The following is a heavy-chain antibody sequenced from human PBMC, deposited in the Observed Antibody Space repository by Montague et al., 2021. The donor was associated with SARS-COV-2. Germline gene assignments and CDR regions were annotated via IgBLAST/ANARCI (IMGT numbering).Heavy chain of an antibody. Sequence: CAISGDSVSNNRAARNWIRQSPSGGLQWLGRTYFRTQWFHHYAPXVEGRITVNADASKNHFSLQLTSVTPEDSAKYFCVRSQYSNTWFFDYWGQGAQVTVSS. CDR3: VRSQYSNTWFFDY. CDR1: GDSVSNNRAA. J-gene: IGHJ4*02. CDR2: TYFRTQWFH. D-gene: IGHD6-6*01. V-gene: IGHV6-1*01.